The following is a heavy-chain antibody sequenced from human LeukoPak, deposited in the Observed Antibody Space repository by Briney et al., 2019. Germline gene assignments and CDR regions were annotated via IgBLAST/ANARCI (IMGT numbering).Heavy chain of an antibody. J-gene: IGHJ6*03. V-gene: IGHV3-30*18. Sequence: PGGSLRLSCAASGFTFSSYGMHWVRQAPGKGLEWVAVISYDGSNKYYADSVKGRFTISRDNSKNTLYLQMNSLRAEDTAVYYCAKVPTGLYSYYYYMDVWGKGTTVTVSS. CDR3: AKVPTGLYSYYYYMDV. D-gene: IGHD1-14*01. CDR2: ISYDGSNK. CDR1: GFTFSSYG.